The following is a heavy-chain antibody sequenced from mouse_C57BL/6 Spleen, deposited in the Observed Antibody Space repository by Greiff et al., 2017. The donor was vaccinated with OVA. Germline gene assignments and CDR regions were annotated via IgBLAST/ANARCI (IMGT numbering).Heavy chain of an antibody. CDR2: ISYDGSN. CDR3: AREGTVVATKYFDV. CDR1: GYSITSGYY. J-gene: IGHJ1*03. Sequence: EVQLVESGPGLVKPSQSLSLTCSVTGYSITSGYYWNWIRQFPGNKLEWMGYISYDGSNNYNPSLKNRISITRDTSKNQFFLKLNSVTTEDTATYYCAREGTVVATKYFDVWGTGTTVTVSS. D-gene: IGHD1-1*01. V-gene: IGHV3-6*01.